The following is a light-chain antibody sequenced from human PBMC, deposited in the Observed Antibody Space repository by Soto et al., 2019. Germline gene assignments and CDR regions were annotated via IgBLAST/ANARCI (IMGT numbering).Light chain of an antibody. V-gene: IGKV3-20*01. CDR3: QQYGSSPRT. CDR2: GAS. CDR1: QRVSSSY. J-gene: IGKJ1*01. Sequence: IVLTQSPGTLSLSTGGRATLSCRASQRVSSSYLAWYQQKPAHAPRLLNYGASSRATGIPDRFSRSVSGTDFTLTISRLEPDDFAVYYCQQYGSSPRTVGQGTKVDIK.